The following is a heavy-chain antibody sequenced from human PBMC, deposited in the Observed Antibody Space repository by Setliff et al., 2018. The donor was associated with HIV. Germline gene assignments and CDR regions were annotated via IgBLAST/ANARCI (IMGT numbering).Heavy chain of an antibody. CDR3: ARGVPPDLYYDSSHGYDAFDI. V-gene: IGHV4-34*01. CDR2: INHSGST. J-gene: IGHJ3*02. Sequence: LSLTCAVYGGSFSGYYWSWIRQPPGKGLEWIGEINHSGSTNYNPSLKSRVTISVDTSKNQFSLKLSSVTAADTAVYYCARGVPPDLYYDSSHGYDAFDIWGQGTMVTVS. CDR1: GGSFSGYY. D-gene: IGHD3-22*01.